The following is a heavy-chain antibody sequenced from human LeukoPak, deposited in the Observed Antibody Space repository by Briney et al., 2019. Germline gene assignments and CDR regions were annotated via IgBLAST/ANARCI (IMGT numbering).Heavy chain of an antibody. Sequence: GGSLRLSCAASGFTFDDYAMHWVRQAPGKGLERVSGISWNSGSIGYADSVKGRFTISRDNAKNSLYLQMNSLRAEDTALYYCAKDKADNYYDSSGYYSSGGMDVWGQGTTVTVSS. D-gene: IGHD3-22*01. CDR2: ISWNSGSI. J-gene: IGHJ6*02. CDR3: AKDKADNYYDSSGYYSSGGMDV. V-gene: IGHV3-9*01. CDR1: GFTFDDYA.